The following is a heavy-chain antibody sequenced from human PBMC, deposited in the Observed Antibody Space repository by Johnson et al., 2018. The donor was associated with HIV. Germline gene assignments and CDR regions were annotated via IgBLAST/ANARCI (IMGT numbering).Heavy chain of an antibody. CDR3: AREGQEFNDAFDI. Sequence: VQLVESGGGLIQPGGSLRLSCAASGFTVSSNYMSWVRQAPGKGLEWVSGIRGSGGSTYYADSVKGRFTISRDNSKNTLYLQMNSLRAEDTAVYYCAREGQEFNDAFDIWGQGTMVTVSS. D-gene: IGHD3-10*01. V-gene: IGHV3-66*03. CDR1: GFTVSSNY. CDR2: IRGSGGST. J-gene: IGHJ3*02.